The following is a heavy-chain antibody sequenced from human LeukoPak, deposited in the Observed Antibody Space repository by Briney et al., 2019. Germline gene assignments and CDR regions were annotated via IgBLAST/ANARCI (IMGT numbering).Heavy chain of an antibody. V-gene: IGHV1-46*01. J-gene: IGHJ4*02. D-gene: IGHD2-8*01. CDR1: GYTFTSYY. Sequence: ASVKVSCKASGYTFTSYYMHWVRQAPGQGLEWMGIINPSGGSTSYAQKLQGRVTMTRDTSTSTVYMELSSLRSEDTAVYYCSVEADCTNGVCELGYWGQGTLVTVSS. CDR2: INPSGGST. CDR3: SVEADCTNGVCELGY.